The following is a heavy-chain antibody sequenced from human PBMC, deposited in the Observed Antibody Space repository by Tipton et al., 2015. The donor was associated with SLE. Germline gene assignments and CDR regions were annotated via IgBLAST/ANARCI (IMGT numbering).Heavy chain of an antibody. CDR1: GDSISNYY. V-gene: IGHV4-4*08. CDR2: IYTSGST. D-gene: IGHD6-13*01. CDR3: ARGIAAAAPGY. J-gene: IGHJ4*02. Sequence: TLSLTCTVSGDSISNYYWSWIRQTPGKGLEWIGYIYTSGSTNYNPSLKSRVTISVDTSKNQFSLKLSSVTAADTAVYYCARGIAAAAPGYWGQGTLVTVSS.